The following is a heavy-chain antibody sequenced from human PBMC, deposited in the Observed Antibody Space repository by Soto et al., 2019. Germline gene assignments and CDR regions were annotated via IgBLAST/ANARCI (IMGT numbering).Heavy chain of an antibody. D-gene: IGHD2-15*01. Sequence: GGSLRLSCAASGFTVSSNYMSWVRQAPGKGLEWVSVIYSGGSTYYADSVKGRFTISRHNSKNTLYLQMNSLRAEDTAVYYCARSGGCSGGSCYPGIHYFDYWGQGTLVTVSS. CDR2: IYSGGST. V-gene: IGHV3-53*04. CDR1: GFTVSSNY. J-gene: IGHJ4*02. CDR3: ARSGGCSGGSCYPGIHYFDY.